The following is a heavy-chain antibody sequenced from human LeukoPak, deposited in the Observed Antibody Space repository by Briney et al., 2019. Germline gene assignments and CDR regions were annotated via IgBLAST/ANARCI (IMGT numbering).Heavy chain of an antibody. D-gene: IGHD6-6*01. CDR3: ARARERLTVRPGEDY. Sequence: EPGGSLRLSCTASGFAFSTYGMNWVRQAPGKGLEWVSYISSSNTIYYANSVKGRFTISRDNSKNTLYLQMHSLRGEDTAVYYCARARERLTVRPGEDYWGQGTLVTVSS. CDR1: GFAFSTYG. CDR2: ISSSNTI. V-gene: IGHV3-48*04. J-gene: IGHJ4*02.